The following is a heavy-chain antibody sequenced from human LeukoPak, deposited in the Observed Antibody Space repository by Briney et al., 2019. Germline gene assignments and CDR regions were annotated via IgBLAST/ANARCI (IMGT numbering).Heavy chain of an antibody. CDR1: GFIFSSYN. CDR2: IWYDGSNK. Sequence: PGGSLRLSCAASGFIFSSYNMIWVRQAPGKGLEWVAVIWYDGSNKYYADSVKGRFTISRDNSKNTLYLQMNSLRAEDTAVYYCARDQYYYDSSGLDYWGQGTLVTVSS. CDR3: ARDQYYYDSSGLDY. J-gene: IGHJ4*02. D-gene: IGHD3-22*01. V-gene: IGHV3-33*08.